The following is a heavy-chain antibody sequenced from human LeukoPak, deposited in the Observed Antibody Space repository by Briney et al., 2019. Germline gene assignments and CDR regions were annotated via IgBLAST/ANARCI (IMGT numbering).Heavy chain of an antibody. D-gene: IGHD3-10*01. CDR3: ARSVQWFGELFYFDY. CDR1: GFTFSSYS. Sequence: GGSLRLSCAASGFTFSSYSMNWVRQAPRKGLEWVSSISSSSSYIYYADSVKGRFTISRDNAKNSLYLQMNSLRAEDTAVYYCARSVQWFGELFYFDYWGQGTLVTVSS. CDR2: ISSSSSYI. V-gene: IGHV3-21*01. J-gene: IGHJ4*02.